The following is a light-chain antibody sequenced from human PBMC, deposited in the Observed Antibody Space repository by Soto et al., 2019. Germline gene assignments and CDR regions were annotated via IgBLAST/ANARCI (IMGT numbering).Light chain of an antibody. V-gene: IGLV3-1*01. Sequence: SYELTQAPSVSVSPGQTASITCSGDKLGDKYACWYQQKPGQSPVLVIYQDSKRPSGIPERFSGSNSGNTATLTISGTQAMDEADYYCQAWDSCTYVVFGGGTKLTVL. CDR2: QDS. CDR3: QAWDSCTYVV. J-gene: IGLJ2*01. CDR1: KLGDKY.